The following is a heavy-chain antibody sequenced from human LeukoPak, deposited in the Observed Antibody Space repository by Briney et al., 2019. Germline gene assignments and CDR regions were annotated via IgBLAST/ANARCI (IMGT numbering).Heavy chain of an antibody. Sequence: SETLSLTCTVSGGSVSSGSYYWGWIRQPPGKGLEWIVYIYYSGSTNYSPSLKSRVTISVDTSKNQFSLKLSSVTAADTAVYYCASTYSSGWYSSLDYWGQGTLVTVSS. CDR3: ASTYSSGWYSSLDY. J-gene: IGHJ4*02. CDR1: GGSVSSGSYY. V-gene: IGHV4-61*01. CDR2: IYYSGST. D-gene: IGHD6-19*01.